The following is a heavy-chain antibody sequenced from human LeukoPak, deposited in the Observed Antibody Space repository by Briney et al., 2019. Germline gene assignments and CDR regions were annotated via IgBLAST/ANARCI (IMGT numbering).Heavy chain of an antibody. CDR2: ISSSGSTI. D-gene: IGHD3-22*01. CDR1: GFTFSDYD. Sequence: GGSLRLSCAASGFTFSDYDMSWIRQAPGKGLEWVSYISSSGSTIYYADSVKGRFTISRDNAKNSLYLQMNSLRAEDTAVYYCARDRYDSGLEDAFDIWGQGTMVTVSS. J-gene: IGHJ3*02. V-gene: IGHV3-11*04. CDR3: ARDRYDSGLEDAFDI.